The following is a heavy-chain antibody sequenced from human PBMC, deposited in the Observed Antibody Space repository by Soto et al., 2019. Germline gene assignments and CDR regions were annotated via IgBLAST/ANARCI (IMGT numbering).Heavy chain of an antibody. Sequence: QLHLVQSGAEVKKAGSSVKVSCKASGGTVSSYAITWVRHAPGKGLEWMGVFIPIFVSAHYVPKFQGRISITADESTSAAYMELSGHTSVDTAIYYCARDVSSDTTGFRGYDLWGQGTQVTVSS. V-gene: IGHV1-69*01. CDR3: ARDVSSDTTGFRGYDL. CDR1: GGTVSSYA. CDR2: FIPIFVSA. D-gene: IGHD3-10*01. J-gene: IGHJ4*02.